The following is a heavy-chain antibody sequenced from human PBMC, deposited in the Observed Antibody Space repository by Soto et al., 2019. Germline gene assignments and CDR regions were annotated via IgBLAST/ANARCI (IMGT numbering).Heavy chain of an antibody. CDR2: IRNKAYGGTT. D-gene: IGHD5-12*01. J-gene: IGHJ4*02. V-gene: IGHV3-49*03. Sequence: EVQLVESGGGLVQPGRSLRLSCTTSGFTFADYTLSWFRQAPGKGLEWLGFIRNKAYGGTTEYAASVKSRFSISRDDSKSIAYLQMNSLKTEDTAVYYCTRDGRYSGYPPPAFWGQGTLVIVSS. CDR3: TRDGRYSGYPPPAF. CDR1: GFTFADYT.